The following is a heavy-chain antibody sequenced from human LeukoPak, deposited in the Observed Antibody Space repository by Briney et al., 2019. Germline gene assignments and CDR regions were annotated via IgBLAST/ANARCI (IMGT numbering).Heavy chain of an antibody. D-gene: IGHD6-19*01. CDR3: ARQGREENSSGWSRYYYYYMDV. CDR2: IYYSGTA. Sequence: PSETLSLTCTVSGGSISSGSYYWGWIRQPPGKGLEWIGSIYYSGTAYYNPSLKSRVTISVDTSKNQFSLKLSSVTAADTAVYYCARQGREENSSGWSRYYYYYMDVWGKGTTVTISS. V-gene: IGHV4-39*07. J-gene: IGHJ6*03. CDR1: GGSISSGSYY.